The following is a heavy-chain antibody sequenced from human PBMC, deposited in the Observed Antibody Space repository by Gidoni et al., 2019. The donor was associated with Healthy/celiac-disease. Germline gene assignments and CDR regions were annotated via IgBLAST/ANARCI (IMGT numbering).Heavy chain of an antibody. CDR1: GGSISSGDYY. CDR2: IYYSGST. D-gene: IGHD2-21*02. V-gene: IGHV4-30-4*01. Sequence: QVQLQESGPGLVKPSQTLSLTCTVPGGSISSGDYYWSWIRQPPGKGLEWIGYIYYSGSTYYNPSLKSRVTISVDTSKNQFSLKLSSVTAADTAVYYCARADAYCGGDCYSGNWYFDLWGRGTLVTVSS. CDR3: ARADAYCGGDCYSGNWYFDL. J-gene: IGHJ2*01.